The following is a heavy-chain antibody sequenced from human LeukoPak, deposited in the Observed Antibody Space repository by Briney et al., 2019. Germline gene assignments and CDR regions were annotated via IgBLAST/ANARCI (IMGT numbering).Heavy chain of an antibody. Sequence: SQTLSLTCAVSGGSISSGGYSWSWIRRPPGKGLEWIGYIYHSGSTYYNPSLKSRVTISVDRSKNQFSLKLSSVTAADTAVYYCARGGSSVQDFDYWGQGTLVTVSS. CDR2: IYHSGST. D-gene: IGHD1-26*01. V-gene: IGHV4-30-2*01. J-gene: IGHJ4*02. CDR1: GGSISSGGYS. CDR3: ARGGSSVQDFDY.